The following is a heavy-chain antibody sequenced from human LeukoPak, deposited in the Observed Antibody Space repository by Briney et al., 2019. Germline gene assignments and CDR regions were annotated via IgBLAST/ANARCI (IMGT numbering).Heavy chain of an antibody. Sequence: GGSLRLSCAASGLSFSSHSMNWVRQAPGKGLEWVSYITSSSSYTKYADSVKGRFTISRDNAKNSLYLQMNSLRAEDTAVYYCARAHWERVPFDHWGQGTLVTVSS. CDR2: ITSSSSYT. CDR1: GLSFSSHS. V-gene: IGHV3-21*05. D-gene: IGHD1-1*01. CDR3: ARAHWERVPFDH. J-gene: IGHJ4*02.